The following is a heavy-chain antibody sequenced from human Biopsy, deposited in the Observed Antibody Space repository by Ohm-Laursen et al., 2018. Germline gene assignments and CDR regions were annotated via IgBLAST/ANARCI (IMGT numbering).Heavy chain of an antibody. Sequence: GTLSLTCAVSGYSISSDYRWGWIRQAPGKTLEWLGNIFKDGNTHYNPSLRSRLIISIDTSKNQISLMMTSVSGADTAVYFCARVGSGWAPFDKWGPGTLVTVSS. J-gene: IGHJ4*02. V-gene: IGHV4-38-2*01. CDR1: GYSISSDYR. CDR3: ARVGSGWAPFDK. CDR2: IFKDGNT. D-gene: IGHD6-19*01.